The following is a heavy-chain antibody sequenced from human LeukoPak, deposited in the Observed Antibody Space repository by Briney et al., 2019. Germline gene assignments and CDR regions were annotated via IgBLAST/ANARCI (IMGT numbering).Heavy chain of an antibody. D-gene: IGHD3-16*01. CDR2: INHSGST. CDR3: ARWGSADYGDY. CDR1: GGSFSGYY. V-gene: IGHV4-34*01. Sequence: SETLLLTCAVYGGSFSGYYWSWIRQPPGKGLEWIGEINHSGSTNYNPSLKSRVTISVDTSKNQFSLNLRSVTAADTAVYYCARWGSADYGDYWGQGTLVTVSS. J-gene: IGHJ4*02.